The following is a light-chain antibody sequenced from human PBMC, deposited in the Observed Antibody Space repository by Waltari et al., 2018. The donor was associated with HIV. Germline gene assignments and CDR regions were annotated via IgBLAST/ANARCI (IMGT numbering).Light chain of an antibody. CDR2: DVS. J-gene: IGLJ2*01. CDR1: SSDVGAYNY. CDR3: CSYAGSYTLRV. V-gene: IGLV2-11*01. Sequence: QSALTQPRSVSGSPGQSVTISCTGTSSDVGAYNYVSWYQQHPGKAPKLMIYDVSKRPSGVPHRFAGSKSCNTASLTISGLQAEDEADYYCCSYAGSYTLRVFGGGTKLTVL.